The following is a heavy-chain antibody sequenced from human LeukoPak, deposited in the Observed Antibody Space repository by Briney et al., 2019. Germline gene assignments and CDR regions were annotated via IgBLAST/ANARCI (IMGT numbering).Heavy chain of an antibody. CDR3: ARLDCSSTSCSDY. V-gene: IGHV3-21*01. Sequence: GGSLRLSCAASGFTFSSYSMNWVRQAPGKGREWVSSISSSSSYIYYADSVKGRFTISRDNAKNSLYLQMNSLRAEDTAVYYCARLDCSSTSCSDYWGQGTLVTVSS. CDR1: GFTFSSYS. D-gene: IGHD2-2*01. CDR2: ISSSSSYI. J-gene: IGHJ4*02.